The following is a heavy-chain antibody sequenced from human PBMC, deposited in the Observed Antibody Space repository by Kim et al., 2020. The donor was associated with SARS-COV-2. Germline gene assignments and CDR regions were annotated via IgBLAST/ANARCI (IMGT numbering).Heavy chain of an antibody. Sequence: GGSLRLSCAASGFTFDDYAMHWVRQAPGKGLEWVSGISWNSGSIGYADSVKGRFTISRDNAKNSLYLQMNSLRAEDTALYYCAKDLGSGSYPLYYYYGM. D-gene: IGHD3-10*01. J-gene: IGHJ6*01. CDR2: ISWNSGSI. CDR3: AKDLGSGSYPLYYYYGM. CDR1: GFTFDDYA. V-gene: IGHV3-9*01.